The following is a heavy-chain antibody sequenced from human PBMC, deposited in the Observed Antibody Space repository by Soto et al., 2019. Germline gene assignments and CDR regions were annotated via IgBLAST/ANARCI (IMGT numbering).Heavy chain of an antibody. CDR3: ARLYYDYV. CDR1: GFTFGTYS. CDR2: ISYDSDTI. J-gene: IGHJ6*02. D-gene: IGHD3-3*01. V-gene: IGHV3-48*02. Sequence: GGSLRLSCTVSGFTFGTYSMNWVRQAAGKGLEWIAYISYDSDTIQYADSVKGRFTISRDNAKNSLYLQMNSLRDEDTAVYYCARLYYDYVWGQGTTVTVSS.